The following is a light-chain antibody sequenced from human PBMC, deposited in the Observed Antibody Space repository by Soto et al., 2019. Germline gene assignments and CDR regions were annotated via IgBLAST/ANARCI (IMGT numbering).Light chain of an antibody. Sequence: IHLTQSPSFLSASVGDRVTITCRASEGISNFLAWYQQKPGKAPELLIYTASTLRSGVPSRFSGSGSGTEFTLTISRLEPEDFAVYYCQHYGFSLRSTFGPGTEVDI. CDR3: QHYGFSLRST. J-gene: IGKJ3*01. CDR2: TAS. CDR1: EGISNF. V-gene: IGKV1-9*01.